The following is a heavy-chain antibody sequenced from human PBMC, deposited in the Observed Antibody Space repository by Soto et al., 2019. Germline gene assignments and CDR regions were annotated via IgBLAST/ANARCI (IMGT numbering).Heavy chain of an antibody. CDR3: ARGLTNSNWFDP. Sequence: SETLSLTCTVSGGPISSGGYYCSWIRQHPGKGLEWIGYIYYSGSTYYNPSLKSRVTISVDTSKNQFSLKLSSVTAADTAVYYCARGLTNSNWFDPWGQGTLVTVS. CDR2: IYYSGST. V-gene: IGHV4-31*03. J-gene: IGHJ5*02. D-gene: IGHD4-17*01. CDR1: GGPISSGGYY.